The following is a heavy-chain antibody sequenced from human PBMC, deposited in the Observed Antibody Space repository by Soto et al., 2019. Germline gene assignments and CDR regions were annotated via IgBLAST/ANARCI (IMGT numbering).Heavy chain of an antibody. Sequence: GGSLRLSCAASGLTVSRTQMAWVRQVPGKGLQWVSVIYSAGSTFYANAVKGRFTMSRDIPDNKIYLDLSRVTGDDTAIYYCARAREPEYSSSIFFDYWGRGIKVTVPS. CDR1: GLTVSRTQ. J-gene: IGHJ4*02. CDR2: IYSAGST. D-gene: IGHD6-6*01. CDR3: ARAREPEYSSSIFFDY. V-gene: IGHV3-53*01.